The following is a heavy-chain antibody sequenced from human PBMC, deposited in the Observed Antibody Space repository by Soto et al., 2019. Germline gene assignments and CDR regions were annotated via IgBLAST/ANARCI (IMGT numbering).Heavy chain of an antibody. CDR2: IRSKANGYTT. CDR1: GFTFSDST. Sequence: EVQLVESGGGLVQPGGSLKLSCATSGFTFSDSTIHWVRRASGKGLEWVGRIRSKANGYTTEYAASVKGKFTISRDDTKNTAYLQMNSLKTEDTAVYFCTSVRHAVAGTENFDYWGQGTLVTVSS. J-gene: IGHJ4*02. D-gene: IGHD6-19*01. V-gene: IGHV3-73*01. CDR3: TSVRHAVAGTENFDY.